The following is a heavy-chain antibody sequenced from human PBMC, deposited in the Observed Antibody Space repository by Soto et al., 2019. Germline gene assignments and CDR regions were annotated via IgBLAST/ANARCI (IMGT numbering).Heavy chain of an antibody. CDR1: GFTFSDYW. CDR3: ARGLKGKYGSDY. D-gene: IGHD3-10*01. Sequence: EVQLVESGGDLVQPGGSLRLSCAASGFTFSDYWMHWVRQAPGKGLVWVSRVNSYGSTTKYADSVKGRFTISRDNSKNTHYLQMTSLRVEDTAGYYWARGLKGKYGSDYWGQGTLVTVSS. V-gene: IGHV3-74*01. J-gene: IGHJ4*02. CDR2: VNSYGSTT.